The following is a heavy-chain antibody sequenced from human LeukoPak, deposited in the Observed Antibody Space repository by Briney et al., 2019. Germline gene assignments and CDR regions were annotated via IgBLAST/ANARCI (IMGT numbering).Heavy chain of an antibody. V-gene: IGHV1-18*01. CDR2: ISAYNGNT. CDR3: ARPKGFSYGDYDYYYGMDV. Sequence: GASVKVSCKASGYTFTSYGISWVRQAPGQGLEWMGWISAYNGNTNYAQKLQGRVTMTTDTSTSTAYMELRSLRSDDTAVYYCARPKGFSYGDYDYYYGMDVWGQGTTVTVSS. CDR1: GYTFTSYG. D-gene: IGHD4-17*01. J-gene: IGHJ6*02.